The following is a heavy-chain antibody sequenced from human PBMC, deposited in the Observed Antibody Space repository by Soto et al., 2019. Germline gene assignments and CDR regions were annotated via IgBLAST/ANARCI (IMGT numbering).Heavy chain of an antibody. V-gene: IGHV2-5*01. CDR2: IYWNDDK. J-gene: IGHJ5*02. Sequence: QITLKESGPTLVKPTQALTLTCSFSGFSLSTGGRGVGWIRQPPGKALEWLALIYWNDDKRFSPSLKIRLTITKDTSKNQVVLTMTNMDPVDTATYYCAHRGYGDYPRDNWFDPWGQGTLVTVSS. D-gene: IGHD4-17*01. CDR1: GFSLSTGGRG. CDR3: AHRGYGDYPRDNWFDP.